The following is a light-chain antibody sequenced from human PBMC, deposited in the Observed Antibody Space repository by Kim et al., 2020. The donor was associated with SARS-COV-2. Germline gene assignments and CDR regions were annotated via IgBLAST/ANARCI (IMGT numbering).Light chain of an antibody. CDR3: NSRDSSGNHNWV. CDR2: GKN. V-gene: IGLV3-19*01. Sequence: LGQTVRITCQGDSLRSYYASWYQHKPGQAPVLVIYGKNNRPSGISDRFSGSSSGNTASLTITGAQAEDEADYYCNSRDSSGNHNWVFGGGTQLTVL. CDR1: SLRSYY. J-gene: IGLJ3*02.